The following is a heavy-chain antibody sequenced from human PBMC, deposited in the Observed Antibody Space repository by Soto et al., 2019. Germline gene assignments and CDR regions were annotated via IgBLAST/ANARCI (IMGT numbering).Heavy chain of an antibody. Sequence: QVQLVESGGGVVQPGRSLRLSCAASGFTFSSYAMHWVRQAPGKGLEWVAVISYDGSNKYYADSVKGRFTISRDNSKTALYLQMNSLRAEDTAVYYCARVPSSSGRAHFDSWGQGPLVTVSS. CDR2: ISYDGSNK. V-gene: IGHV3-30-3*01. J-gene: IGHJ4*02. D-gene: IGHD2-15*01. CDR1: GFTFSSYA. CDR3: ARVPSSSGRAHFDS.